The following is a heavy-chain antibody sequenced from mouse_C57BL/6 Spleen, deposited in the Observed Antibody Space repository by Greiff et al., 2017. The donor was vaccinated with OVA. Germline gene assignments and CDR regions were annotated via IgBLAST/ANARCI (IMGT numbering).Heavy chain of an antibody. V-gene: IGHV1-61*01. D-gene: IGHD2-3*01. CDR1: GYTFTSYR. Sequence: QVQLQQSGAELVRPGSSVKLSCKASGYTFTSYRMDWVKQRPGQGLEWIGNIYPSDSETPYNQKFKDKATLTVDKSSSTAYMQLSSLTSEDSAVDYCARGGDGYYVRLFAYWGQGTLVTVSA. CDR3: ARGGDGYYVRLFAY. J-gene: IGHJ3*01. CDR2: IYPSDSET.